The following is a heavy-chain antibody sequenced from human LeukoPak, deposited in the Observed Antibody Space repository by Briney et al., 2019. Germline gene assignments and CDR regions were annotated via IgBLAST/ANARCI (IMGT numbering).Heavy chain of an antibody. Sequence: PGGSLILSCAGSGFTFSSYYMIWVRQAPGKGLEWVSYISRSSSTIYYADSVKGRFTISRDNAKNSLYLQMNSLRDEDTAVYYCARDQFYAFDIWGQGTMVTVSS. CDR3: ARDQFYAFDI. J-gene: IGHJ3*02. CDR2: ISRSSSTI. V-gene: IGHV3-48*02. CDR1: GFTFSSYY.